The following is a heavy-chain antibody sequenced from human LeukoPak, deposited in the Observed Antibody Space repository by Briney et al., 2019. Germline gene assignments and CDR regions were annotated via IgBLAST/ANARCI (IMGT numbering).Heavy chain of an antibody. Sequence: PSETLSLTCTVSIGSLNTYFWTWFRQPAGKGLEWIARVSDAGRAYYYPSLESRVTISLDTSKNQFSLKVTSVTAADTAVYYCARGKEMTRTSGYYSFDFWGQGTLVSVSS. CDR1: IGSLNTYF. CDR2: VSDAGRA. D-gene: IGHD3-9*01. CDR3: ARGKEMTRTSGYYSFDF. J-gene: IGHJ4*02. V-gene: IGHV4-4*07.